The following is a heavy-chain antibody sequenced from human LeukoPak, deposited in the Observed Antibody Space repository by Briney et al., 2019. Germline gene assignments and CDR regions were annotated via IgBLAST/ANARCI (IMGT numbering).Heavy chain of an antibody. Sequence: GGSLRLSCAASGFNFINAWMTWVRQAPGKGLEWVSSISISSSYIYYADSMKGRFTISRDNAKNSLYLQMNSLRAEDTAVYYCARDRSDSGANDYWGQGTLVTVSS. V-gene: IGHV3-21*01. CDR1: GFNFINAW. D-gene: IGHD3-10*01. CDR3: ARDRSDSGANDY. CDR2: ISISSSYI. J-gene: IGHJ4*02.